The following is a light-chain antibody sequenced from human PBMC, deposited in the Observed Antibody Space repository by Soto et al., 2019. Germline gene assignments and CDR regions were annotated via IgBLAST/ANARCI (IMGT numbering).Light chain of an antibody. CDR1: QSVGSSY. Sequence: EIVMTQSPATLSVSPGERATLSCRASQSVGSSYLAWYQQKPGQAPRLLIYGASSRATGIPARFSGSGSGTEFTLTISSLQSEDFAVYYCQQYNNWPPLTFGGGTKVDIK. CDR3: QQYNNWPPLT. J-gene: IGKJ4*01. CDR2: GAS. V-gene: IGKV3-15*01.